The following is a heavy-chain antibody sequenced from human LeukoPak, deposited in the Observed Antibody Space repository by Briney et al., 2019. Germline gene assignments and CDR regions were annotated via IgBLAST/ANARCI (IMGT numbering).Heavy chain of an antibody. J-gene: IGHJ6*02. Sequence: ASETLSLTCSVSGDSITSTSYYWGWIRQPPEKGLEWIGSVYYTGGTYYSPSLKSRVTISVDTSKNQFSLKLSSVTAADTAVYYCARRPRDGPNFFYGMDVWGQGTTVTVSS. CDR2: VYYTGGT. CDR3: ARRPRDGPNFFYGMDV. D-gene: IGHD5-24*01. CDR1: GDSITSTSYY. V-gene: IGHV4-39*01.